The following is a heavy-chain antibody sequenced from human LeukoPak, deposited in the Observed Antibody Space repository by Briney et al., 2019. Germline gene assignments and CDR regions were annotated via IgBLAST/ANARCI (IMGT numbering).Heavy chain of an antibody. CDR1: GGSISSYY. CDR2: IYYSGST. D-gene: IGHD6-19*01. Sequence: SETLSLTCTVSGGSISSYYWSWIRQHPGKGLEWIGYIYYSGSTNYNPSLKSRVTISVDTSKNQFSLKLSSVTAADTAVYYCARGYSSVVAAWDYWGQGTLVTVSS. V-gene: IGHV4-59*01. CDR3: ARGYSSVVAAWDY. J-gene: IGHJ4*02.